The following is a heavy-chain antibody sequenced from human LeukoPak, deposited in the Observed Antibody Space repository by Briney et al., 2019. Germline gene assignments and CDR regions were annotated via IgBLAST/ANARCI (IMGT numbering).Heavy chain of an antibody. D-gene: IGHD3-10*01. V-gene: IGHV3-23*01. J-gene: IGHJ4*02. CDR2: NSGSGGST. Sequence: GRSLSLSCAVSGFSFSRYAMSWVRQAPGEGLEWVSANSGSGGSTYYADSAKDRFTISRDNGKNTLYLQMNRMRDADTAVYYCTRSRPGMHFDYWGQGTLVTVSS. CDR1: GFSFSRYA. CDR3: TRSRPGMHFDY.